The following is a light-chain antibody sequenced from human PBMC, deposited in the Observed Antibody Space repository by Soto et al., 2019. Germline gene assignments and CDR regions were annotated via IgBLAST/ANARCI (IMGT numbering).Light chain of an antibody. CDR2: EVS. CDR1: TSDVGSYSL. Sequence: QSALTQPASVSGSPGQSITISCTGTTSDVGSYSLVSWYQQHPGKVPKLLIYEVSKRPSGVSNRFSGSKSANTASLTISGLQAEDEADYYCCSYAGSGTPYVFGTGTK. J-gene: IGLJ1*01. V-gene: IGLV2-23*02. CDR3: CSYAGSGTPYV.